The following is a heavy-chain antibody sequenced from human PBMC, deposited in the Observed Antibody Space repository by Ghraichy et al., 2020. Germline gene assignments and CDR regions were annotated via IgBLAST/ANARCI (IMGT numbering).Heavy chain of an antibody. J-gene: IGHJ6*02. CDR3: SRGGGAGTPVLYHMDV. Sequence: GGSLRLSCAASGFNFTAAWMNWVRQAPGTGLEWVAGIKADGSETFYVDSMTGRFTISRDNAQNSLYLQMNSLRAEDTAVYYCSRGGGAGTPVLYHMDVWGLGTTVTVSS. D-gene: IGHD6-19*01. V-gene: IGHV3-7*01. CDR2: IKADGSET. CDR1: GFNFTAAW.